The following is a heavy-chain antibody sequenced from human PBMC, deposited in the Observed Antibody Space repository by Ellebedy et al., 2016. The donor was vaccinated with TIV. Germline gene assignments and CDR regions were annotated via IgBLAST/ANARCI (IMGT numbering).Heavy chain of an antibody. D-gene: IGHD6-13*01. V-gene: IGHV4-34*01. CDR2: INHSGST. CDR1: GGSFSGYY. Sequence: SETLSLTXAVYGGSFSGYYWSWIRQPPGKGLEWIGEINHSGSTNYNPSLKSRVTISVDTSKNQFSLKLSSVTAADTAVYYCARAAAGIGWDYYYCGMDVWGQGTTVTVSS. CDR3: ARAAAGIGWDYYYCGMDV. J-gene: IGHJ6*02.